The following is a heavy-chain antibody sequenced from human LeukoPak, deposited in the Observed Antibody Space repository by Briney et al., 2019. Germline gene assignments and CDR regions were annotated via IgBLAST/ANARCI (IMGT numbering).Heavy chain of an antibody. V-gene: IGHV1-18*01. CDR2: ISAYNGNT. CDR3: ARDRSGVYYDSSGYYETFDY. J-gene: IGHJ4*02. D-gene: IGHD3-22*01. CDR1: GYTFTSYG. Sequence: ASVKVSCKASGYTFTSYGISWVRQAPGQGLEWMGWISAYNGNTNYAQKLQGRVTMTTDTSTSTAYMELRSLRSDDTAVYYCARDRSGVYYDSSGYYETFDYWGQGTLVTVSS.